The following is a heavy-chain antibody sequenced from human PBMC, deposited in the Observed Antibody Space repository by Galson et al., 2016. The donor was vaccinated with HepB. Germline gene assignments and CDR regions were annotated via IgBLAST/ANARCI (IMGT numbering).Heavy chain of an antibody. CDR2: IYGSGSK. D-gene: IGHD7-27*01. Sequence: SLRLSCAASGFTVSGNYMMWVRQAPGQGLERVSDIYGSGSKTYADSVEGRFTISRDNSQNTVYLQMNSLRPEDTALYYCASPLTGLAYWGQGTLVAVSS. J-gene: IGHJ4*02. CDR1: GFTVSGNY. V-gene: IGHV3-53*05. CDR3: ASPLTGLAY.